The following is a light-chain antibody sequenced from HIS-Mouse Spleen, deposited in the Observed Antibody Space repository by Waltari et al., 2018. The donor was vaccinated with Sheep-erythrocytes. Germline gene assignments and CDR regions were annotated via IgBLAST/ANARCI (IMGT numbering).Light chain of an antibody. CDR2: EVS. CDR1: SRDVGGSTS. Sequence: QSALTQPPSASGSPGQSVTISCTGTSRDVGGSTSVPWYQQHPGKAPKLMIYEVSTRPSWVPDRFSGSKSGNTASLTVSGLQAEDEADYYCSSYAGSNNWVFGGGTKLTVL. V-gene: IGLV2-8*01. CDR3: SSYAGSNNWV. J-gene: IGLJ3*02.